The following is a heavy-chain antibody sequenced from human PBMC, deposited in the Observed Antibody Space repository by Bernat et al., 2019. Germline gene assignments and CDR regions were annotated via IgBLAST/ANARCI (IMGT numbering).Heavy chain of an antibody. J-gene: IGHJ4*02. Sequence: QVQLVESGGGVVQPGRSLRLSCAASGFTFSSYGMHWVRQAPGKGLEWVAVIWYDGSNKYYADSAKGRFTISRDNSKNTLYLQMNSLRAEDTAVYYCARDLRYTTSSPDYWGQGTLVTVSS. D-gene: IGHD1-14*01. CDR2: IWYDGSNK. V-gene: IGHV3-33*01. CDR3: ARDLRYTTSSPDY. CDR1: GFTFSSYG.